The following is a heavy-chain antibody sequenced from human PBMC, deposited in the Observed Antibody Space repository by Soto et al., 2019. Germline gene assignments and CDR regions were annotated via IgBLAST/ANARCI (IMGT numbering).Heavy chain of an antibody. CDR1: GYTFTGYY. Sequence: ASVKVSCKASGYTFTGYYMHWVRQAPGQGLEWMGWINPNSGGTNYAQKFQGRVTMTRDTSISTAYMELSRLRSDDTAVYYCASLGLHCSGGSCHDWFDPRGQGTQVTVSS. CDR2: INPNSGGT. CDR3: ASLGLHCSGGSCHDWFDP. V-gene: IGHV1-2*02. J-gene: IGHJ5*02. D-gene: IGHD2-15*01.